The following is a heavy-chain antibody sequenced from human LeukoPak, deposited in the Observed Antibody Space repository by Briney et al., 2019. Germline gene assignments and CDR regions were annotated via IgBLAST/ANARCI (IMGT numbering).Heavy chain of an antibody. CDR1: GFTFSSYS. V-gene: IGHV3-21*01. CDR3: AREFYQQLVSLNWFDP. J-gene: IGHJ5*02. CDR2: ISSSSSYI. D-gene: IGHD6-13*01. Sequence: KSGGSLRLSCAASGFTFSSYSMNWVRQAPGKGLEWVSSISSSSSYIYYADSVKGRFTISRDNAKNSLYLQMNSLRAEDTAVYYCAREFYQQLVSLNWFDPWGQGTLVTVSS.